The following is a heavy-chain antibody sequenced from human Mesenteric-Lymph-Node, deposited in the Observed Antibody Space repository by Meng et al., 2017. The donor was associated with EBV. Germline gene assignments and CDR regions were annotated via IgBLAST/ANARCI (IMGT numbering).Heavy chain of an antibody. CDR1: GYSFSNHY. J-gene: IGHJ4*02. CDR3: VRADDQDFDY. Sequence: QVQLVQSGDEVKEPGASVMFSCKASGYSFSNHYIHWVRQAPGQGLEWMGIINTDDGDTNYTQKFQGRVTMTRDTSTTTVYMELTSLTSEDTAVYYCVRADDQDFDYWGQGALVTVSS. V-gene: IGHV1-46*01. CDR2: INTDDGDT. D-gene: IGHD1-1*01.